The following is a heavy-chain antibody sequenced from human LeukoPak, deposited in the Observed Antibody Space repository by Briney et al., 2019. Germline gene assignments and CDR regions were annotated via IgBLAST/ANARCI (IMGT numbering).Heavy chain of an antibody. D-gene: IGHD2-21*02. CDR3: ARAASCGGDCSSSYLQH. Sequence: PGGSLRLSCAASGFTFSRYSINWVRQAPGKGLEWVSYISSSSSTIYYADSVKGRFTISRDNAKNSLYLQMNSLRAEDMAVYYCARAASCGGDCSSSYLQHWGQGTLVTVSS. J-gene: IGHJ1*01. CDR1: GFTFSRYS. CDR2: ISSSSSTI. V-gene: IGHV3-48*01.